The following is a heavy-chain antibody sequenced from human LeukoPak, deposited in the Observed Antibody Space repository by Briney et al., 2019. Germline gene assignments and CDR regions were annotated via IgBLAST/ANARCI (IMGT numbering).Heavy chain of an antibody. V-gene: IGHV4-34*01. D-gene: IGHD4-17*01. Sequence: SETLSLTCAVYVGSFSGYYWSWIRQPPGKGLEWIGEINHSGSTNYNPSLKSRVTISVDTSKNQFSLKLSSVTAADTAVYYCARRRGLRWFDYWGQGTLVTVSS. J-gene: IGHJ4*02. CDR3: ARRRGLRWFDY. CDR1: VGSFSGYY. CDR2: INHSGST.